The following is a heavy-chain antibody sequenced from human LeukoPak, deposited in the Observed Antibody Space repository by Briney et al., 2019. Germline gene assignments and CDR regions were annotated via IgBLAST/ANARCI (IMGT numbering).Heavy chain of an antibody. Sequence: SSETLSLTCTVSGVSISSYYWSWIRQPPGKGLEWVGYIYYSGSTNYNPSLKNRVTISVDTSKNQFSLKLSSVTAADTAVYYCARGISSDYVLWFDPWGQGTLVTVSS. V-gene: IGHV4-59*01. D-gene: IGHD4-17*01. CDR3: ARGISSDYVLWFDP. CDR2: IYYSGST. CDR1: GVSISSYY. J-gene: IGHJ5*02.